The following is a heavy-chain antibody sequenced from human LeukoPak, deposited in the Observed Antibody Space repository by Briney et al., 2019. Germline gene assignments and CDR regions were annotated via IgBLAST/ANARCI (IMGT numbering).Heavy chain of an antibody. V-gene: IGHV3-23*01. CDR3: AKDRRYYDAFDI. J-gene: IGHJ3*02. CDR2: ISGSGGNT. D-gene: IGHD3-10*01. Sequence: GGSLRLSCAASGFTFSSYAMSWVRQAPGKGLEWVSAISGSGGNTYYADSVKGRFTISRDNPKNTLYLQMNSLRAEDTAVYYCAKDRRYYDAFDIWGQGTMVTVSS. CDR1: GFTFSSYA.